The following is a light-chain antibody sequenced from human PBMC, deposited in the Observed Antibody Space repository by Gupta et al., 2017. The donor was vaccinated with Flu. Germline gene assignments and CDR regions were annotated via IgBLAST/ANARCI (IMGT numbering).Light chain of an antibody. V-gene: IGLV1-44*01. J-gene: IGLJ3*02. CDR3: AAGEDNLNGPV. Sequence: SVLTQPPSASGTPGQRVTISCSGGRSNIGTYPVNWYQQLPGTAPKLLIYNNNQRPSGVPDRVSGSKSGTSASLAISGLHAEDEADYYCAAGEDNLNGPVLGGGTKLTVL. CDR2: NNN. CDR1: RSNIGTYP.